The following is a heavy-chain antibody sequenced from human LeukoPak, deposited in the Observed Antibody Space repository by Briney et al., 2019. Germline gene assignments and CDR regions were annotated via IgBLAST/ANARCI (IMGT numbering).Heavy chain of an antibody. J-gene: IGHJ4*02. V-gene: IGHV3-30*04. Sequence: PGGSLRLSCAASEFTFSHFAMHGVRQAPGKGLEWVAVVSSDGTDGYYADSVKGRFTIYQDNYKNTLYLQIGSLRGEDTSIYYGTRNAYNLTVFDFWGQKTLVTVSS. D-gene: IGHD5-24*01. CDR1: EFTFSHFA. CDR2: VSSDGTDG. CDR3: TRNAYNLTVFDF.